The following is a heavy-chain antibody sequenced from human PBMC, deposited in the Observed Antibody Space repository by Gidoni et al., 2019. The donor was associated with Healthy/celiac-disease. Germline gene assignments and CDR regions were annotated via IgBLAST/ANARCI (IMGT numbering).Heavy chain of an antibody. V-gene: IGHV3-30*01. D-gene: IGHD3-16*01. J-gene: IGHJ4*02. Sequence: QVQLVESGGGVVQPGRSLRLLCAASGFPFSSYAMHWVRQAPGKGLEWVAVISYDGSNKYYADSVKGRFTISRDNSKNTLYLQMNSLRAEDTAVYYCARGTGEMATTNFDYWGQGTLVTVSS. CDR2: ISYDGSNK. CDR1: GFPFSSYA. CDR3: ARGTGEMATTNFDY.